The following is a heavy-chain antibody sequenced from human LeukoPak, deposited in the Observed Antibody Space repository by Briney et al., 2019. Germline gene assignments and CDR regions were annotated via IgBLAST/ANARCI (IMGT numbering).Heavy chain of an antibody. V-gene: IGHV1-2*02. CDR3: ARDSKDSSSWYGDYYYYMDV. CDR2: INPNSGGT. Sequence: GASVKVSCKASGYTFTDYYMHWVRQAPGQALEWMGWINPNSGGTNYAQKFQGRVTMTRDTSISTAYMELSRLRSDDTAVYYCARDSKDSSSWYGDYYYYMDVWGKGTTVTVSS. CDR1: GYTFTDYY. D-gene: IGHD6-13*01. J-gene: IGHJ6*03.